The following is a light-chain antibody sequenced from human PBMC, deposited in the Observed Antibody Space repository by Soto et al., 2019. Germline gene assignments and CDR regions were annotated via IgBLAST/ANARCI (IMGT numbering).Light chain of an antibody. Sequence: EILLTQSPATLSLSPGERATLSCRASQSVNNDLAWYQQRPGQAPRLLIYDSSNRATGIPARFSGSGSGTDFTLTITSLEPEDFAVYYCQQRGSWPLTFGGGTKVEIK. CDR2: DSS. CDR3: QQRGSWPLT. J-gene: IGKJ4*01. CDR1: QSVNND. V-gene: IGKV3-11*01.